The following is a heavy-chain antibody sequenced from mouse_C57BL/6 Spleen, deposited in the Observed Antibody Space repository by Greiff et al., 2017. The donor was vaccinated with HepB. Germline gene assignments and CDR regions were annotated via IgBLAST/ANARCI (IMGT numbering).Heavy chain of an antibody. J-gene: IGHJ2*01. Sequence: QVQLKESGPELVKPGASVKISCKASGYAFSSSWMNWVKQRPGKGLEWIGRIYPGDGDTNYNGKFKGKATLTADKSSSTAYMQLSSLTSEDSAVYFCARNDYDEDYWGQGTTLTVSS. CDR3: ARNDYDEDY. CDR2: IYPGDGDT. V-gene: IGHV1-82*01. CDR1: GYAFSSSW. D-gene: IGHD2-4*01.